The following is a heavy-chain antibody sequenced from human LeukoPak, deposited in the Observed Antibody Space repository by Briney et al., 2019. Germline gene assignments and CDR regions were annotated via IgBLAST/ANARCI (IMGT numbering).Heavy chain of an antibody. CDR2: IHTSGNT. J-gene: IGHJ5*02. V-gene: IGHV4-4*07. CDR3: ARDLSKPAALPNNWFDP. D-gene: IGHD2-2*01. CDR1: GGSISNYY. Sequence: SETLSLTCTVPGGSISNYYWSWIRQSAGKGLEWIGRIHTSGNTNYNPSLKSRVTMSVDTSKNQFSLKLSSVTAADTAVYYCARDLSKPAALPNNWFDPWGQGTLVTVSS.